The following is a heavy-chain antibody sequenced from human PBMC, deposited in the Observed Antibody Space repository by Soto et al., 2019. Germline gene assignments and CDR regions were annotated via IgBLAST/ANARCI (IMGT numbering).Heavy chain of an antibody. CDR3: VKEIVATISYYYGMDV. CDR1: GFTFSSYA. D-gene: IGHD5-12*01. J-gene: IGHJ6*02. Sequence: GGSLRLSCSASGFTFSSYAMHWVRQAPGKGLEYVSAISSNGGSTYYADSVKGRFTISRDNSKNTLYLQMSSLRAEDTAVYYCVKEIVATISYYYGMDVWGQGTTVTVSS. V-gene: IGHV3-64D*08. CDR2: ISSNGGST.